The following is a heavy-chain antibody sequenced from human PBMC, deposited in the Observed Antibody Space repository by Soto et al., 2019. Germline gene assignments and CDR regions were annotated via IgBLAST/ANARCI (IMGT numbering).Heavy chain of an antibody. V-gene: IGHV4-31*03. Sequence: QVQLQESGPGLMKPSQTLSLTCSVSAGSISSPGYYWSWISHHPGKGLEWLGHIFHTGSTDYNPSAESRLTMSVDTSKNQFSLKLTSVTAADTALYYCARGATATTARGAFDIWGQGTMVTVSS. CDR2: IFHTGST. CDR3: ARGATATTARGAFDI. CDR1: AGSISSPGYY. J-gene: IGHJ3*02. D-gene: IGHD1-1*01.